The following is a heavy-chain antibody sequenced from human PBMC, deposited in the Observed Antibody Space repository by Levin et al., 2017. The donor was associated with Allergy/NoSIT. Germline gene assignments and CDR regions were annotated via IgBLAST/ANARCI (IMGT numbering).Heavy chain of an antibody. V-gene: IGHV4-59*01. CDR3: ARSMVITGFDY. Sequence: SETLSLTCPVSGGSISSYYWSWIRQPPGKGLEWIGYIYYSGSTNYNPSLKSRVTISVDTSKNQFSLKLSSVTAADTAVYYCARSMVITGFDYWGQGTLVTVSS. D-gene: IGHD3-22*01. J-gene: IGHJ4*02. CDR1: GGSISSYY. CDR2: IYYSGST.